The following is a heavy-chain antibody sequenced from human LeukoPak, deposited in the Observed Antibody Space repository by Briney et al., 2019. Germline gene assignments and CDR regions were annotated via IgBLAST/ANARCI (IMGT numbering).Heavy chain of an antibody. CDR1: GGSISSYY. D-gene: IGHD6-13*01. CDR3: ARDQRGSSWYEAFDI. V-gene: IGHV4-4*07. J-gene: IGHJ3*02. CDR2: IYTSGST. Sequence: SETLSLTCTVSGGSISSYYGSWIRQPAGKGLEWIGRIYTSGSTNYNPSLKSRVTMLVDTSKNQFSLKLSSVTAADTAVYYCARDQRGSSWYEAFDIWGQGTMVTVSS.